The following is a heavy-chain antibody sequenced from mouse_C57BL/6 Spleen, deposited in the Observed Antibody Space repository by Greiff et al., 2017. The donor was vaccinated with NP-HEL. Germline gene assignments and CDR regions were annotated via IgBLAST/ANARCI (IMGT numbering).Heavy chain of an antibody. J-gene: IGHJ3*01. CDR2: ISSGGSYT. Sequence: EVKLMESGGDLVKPGGSLKLSCAASGFTFSSYGMSWVRQTPDKRLEWVATISSGGSYTYYPDSVKGRFTISRDNAKNTLYLQMSSLKSEDTAMYYCASYYDYDGAWFAYWGQGTLVTVSA. CDR3: ASYYDYDGAWFAY. V-gene: IGHV5-6*01. D-gene: IGHD2-4*01. CDR1: GFTFSSYG.